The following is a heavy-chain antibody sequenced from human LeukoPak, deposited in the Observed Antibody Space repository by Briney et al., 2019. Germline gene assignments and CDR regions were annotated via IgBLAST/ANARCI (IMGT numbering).Heavy chain of an antibody. J-gene: IGHJ4*02. V-gene: IGHV1-46*04. Sequence: ASLKLSCKASGYTFSSYYMHWVRQAPGQGLEWMAIINPSGGGKSYAETLQGRFTMTGDKSKNTVYLELSSLRSEDTAVYYCARDCSCGSCEGLLDYWGQGTMVTVSS. CDR3: ARDCSCGSCEGLLDY. D-gene: IGHD2-15*01. CDR1: GYTFSSYY. CDR2: INPSGGGK.